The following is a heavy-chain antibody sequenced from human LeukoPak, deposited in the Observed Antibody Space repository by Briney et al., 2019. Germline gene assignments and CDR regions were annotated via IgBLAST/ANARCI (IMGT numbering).Heavy chain of an antibody. Sequence: GGSLRLSCAASGFTFSDYYMSWIRQAPGKGLEWISYISNSGTTVHYSDSVTGRFTISRDNAKNSLYLQMNSLRAEDTAVYYCAAWDFWRGSGIDYWGQGTLVTVSS. V-gene: IGHV3-11*01. D-gene: IGHD3-3*01. CDR3: AAWDFWRGSGIDY. J-gene: IGHJ4*02. CDR2: ISNSGTTV. CDR1: GFTFSDYY.